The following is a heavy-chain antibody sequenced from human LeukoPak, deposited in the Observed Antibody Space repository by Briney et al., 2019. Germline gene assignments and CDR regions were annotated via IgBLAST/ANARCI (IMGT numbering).Heavy chain of an antibody. J-gene: IGHJ3*02. Sequence: PGGSLRLSCAASGFTFSTYAMHWVRQAPGKGLEWVAVISNDGSNKYYADSVKGRFAISRDNSKNTLYLQMNSLRAEDTAVYYCVQEGPRGLAFGIWGQGTKVTVSS. CDR3: VQEGPRGLAFGI. CDR2: ISNDGSNK. CDR1: GFTFSTYA. V-gene: IGHV3-30*09.